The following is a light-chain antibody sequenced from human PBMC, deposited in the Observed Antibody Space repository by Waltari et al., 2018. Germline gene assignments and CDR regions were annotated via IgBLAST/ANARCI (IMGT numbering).Light chain of an antibody. V-gene: IGLV1-40*01. J-gene: IGLJ2*01. Sequence: QSVLTQPPSVSGAPGQRVTISCTGSSSNIGAGHDVHWYQQLPRPAPKLLIYGSTNRPAGVPDRFSASKSGTSASLAITGLQAEDEADYYCQSYDSSPSGVVFGGGTRLTVL. CDR2: GST. CDR3: QSYDSSPSGVV. CDR1: SSNIGAGHD.